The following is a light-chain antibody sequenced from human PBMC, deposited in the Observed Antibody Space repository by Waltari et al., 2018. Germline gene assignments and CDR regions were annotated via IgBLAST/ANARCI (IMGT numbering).Light chain of an antibody. CDR1: QGISSA. CDR3: QQFNSFPIT. CDR2: DAS. Sequence: AIQLTQSPSSLSASVGDRVTITCRASQGISSALAWYQQKPGTAPKVLIYDASSLESGVTSRFRGSGSGTYFTLTISSLQPEEFATYDCQQFNSFPITFGLGTRLDIK. J-gene: IGKJ5*01. V-gene: IGKV1-13*02.